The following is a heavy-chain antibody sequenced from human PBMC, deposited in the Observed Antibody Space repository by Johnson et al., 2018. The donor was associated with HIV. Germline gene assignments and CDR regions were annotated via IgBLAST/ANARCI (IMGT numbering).Heavy chain of an antibody. J-gene: IGHJ3*02. CDR3: TRHTVTGDAFDI. V-gene: IGHV3-23*04. CDR1: GFTFSSYA. D-gene: IGHD4-17*01. Sequence: MLLVESVGGLVQPGGSLRLSCAASGFTFSSYAMSWVRQAPGKGLEWVSAISDSGGSTYYADSVKGRFTISRDNSKNTLYLQMNSLRAEDTAVYYCTRHTVTGDAFDIWGQGTTVTVSS. CDR2: ISDSGGST.